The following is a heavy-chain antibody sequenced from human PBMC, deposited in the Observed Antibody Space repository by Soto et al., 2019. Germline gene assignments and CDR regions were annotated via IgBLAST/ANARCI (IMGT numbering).Heavy chain of an antibody. Sequence: TLSLTCAVSGGSISSGGYSWSWIRQPPGKGLEWIGYIYYSGSTYYNPSLKSRVTISVDTSKNQFSLKRSSVTAADTAVYYCARYVSADIVGGHNNWFDPWGQGTLVTVSS. D-gene: IGHD2-15*01. J-gene: IGHJ5*02. V-gene: IGHV4-30-2*05. CDR3: ARYVSADIVGGHNNWFDP. CDR1: GGSISSGGYS. CDR2: IYYSGST.